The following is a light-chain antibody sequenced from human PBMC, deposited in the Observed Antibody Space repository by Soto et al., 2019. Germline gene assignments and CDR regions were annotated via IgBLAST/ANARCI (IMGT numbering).Light chain of an antibody. CDR3: SSYTTSTSLVV. CDR2: DVS. CDR1: SSDVGAYNY. Sequence: QSVLTQPASMSGSPGQSITISCTGTSSDVGAYNYVSWYQQHPGKAPKLMIYDVSDRPSGVSNRFSGSKSGNTASLTISGLQADDEADYYCSSYTTSTSLVVFGGGTKVTVL. V-gene: IGLV2-14*01. J-gene: IGLJ2*01.